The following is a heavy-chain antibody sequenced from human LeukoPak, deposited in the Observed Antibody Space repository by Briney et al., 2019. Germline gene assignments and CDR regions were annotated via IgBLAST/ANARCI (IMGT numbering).Heavy chain of an antibody. CDR2: INHSGST. CDR1: GGSFSGYY. V-gene: IGHV4-34*01. D-gene: IGHD2-15*01. Sequence: SETLSLTCAVYGGSFSGYYWSWIRQPPGKGLEWIGEINHSGSTNYNPSLKSRVTISVDTSKNQFSLKLSSVTAADTAVYYCARLRRRLLLYYFDYWGQGTLATVSS. J-gene: IGHJ4*02. CDR3: ARLRRRLLLYYFDY.